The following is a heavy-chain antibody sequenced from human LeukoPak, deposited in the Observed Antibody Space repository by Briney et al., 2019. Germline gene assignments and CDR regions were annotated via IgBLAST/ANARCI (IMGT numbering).Heavy chain of an antibody. D-gene: IGHD1-26*01. CDR2: INHSGST. Sequence: SETLSLTCAVYGGSFSDYYWSWIRQPPGKGLEWIGAINHSGSTSYNASLKSRLTMTVDTTTNHFALKLITVPAADTAVYYWERAGGCGSYLLSRALSWFDPWGQGTLVIVSS. V-gene: IGHV4-34*01. CDR3: ERAGGCGSYLLSRALSWFDP. J-gene: IGHJ5*02. CDR1: GGSFSDYY.